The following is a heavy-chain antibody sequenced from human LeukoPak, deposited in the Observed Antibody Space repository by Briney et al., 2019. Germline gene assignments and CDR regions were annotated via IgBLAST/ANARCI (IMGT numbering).Heavy chain of an antibody. CDR1: GFTFSSYW. Sequence: PGGSLRLSCAASGFTFSSYWMHWVRQAPGKGLVWVSRIDGDGTTTNYADSVKGRFTISRDNAKNSLYLQMNSLRAEDTAVYYCARHRSGWLQSSFDYWGQGTLVTVSS. CDR3: ARHRSGWLQSSFDY. V-gene: IGHV3-74*01. D-gene: IGHD5-24*01. CDR2: IDGDGTTT. J-gene: IGHJ4*02.